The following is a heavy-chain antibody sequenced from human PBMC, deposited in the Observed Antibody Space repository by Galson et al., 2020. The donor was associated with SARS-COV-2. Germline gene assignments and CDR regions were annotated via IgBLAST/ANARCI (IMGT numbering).Heavy chain of an antibody. CDR1: GGSFSGYY. V-gene: IGHV4-34*01. D-gene: IGHD6-13*01. Sequence: TLSLTCAVYGGSFSGYYWSWIRQPPGKGLEWIGEINHSGSTNYNPSLKSRVTISVDTSKNQFSLKLSSVTAADTAVYYCARGGIAAAGFDYYYYGMDVWGQGTTVTVSS. CDR3: ARGGIAAAGFDYYYYGMDV. CDR2: INHSGST. J-gene: IGHJ6*02.